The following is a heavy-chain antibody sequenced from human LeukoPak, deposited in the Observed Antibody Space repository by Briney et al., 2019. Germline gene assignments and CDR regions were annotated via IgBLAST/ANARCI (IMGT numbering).Heavy chain of an antibody. CDR1: GFTFSSYE. CDR3: TRVSRTYQGAFDV. CDR2: ISNSDSTT. J-gene: IGHJ3*01. V-gene: IGHV3-48*03. D-gene: IGHD2-2*01. Sequence: GSLRLSCAASGFTFSSYEMNWVRQAPGKGLEWVSYISNSDSTTHYADSVKGRFTISRDNAQNSLYLQMSSLRAEDTAMYYCTRVSRTYQGAFDVWGQGTMVTVSS.